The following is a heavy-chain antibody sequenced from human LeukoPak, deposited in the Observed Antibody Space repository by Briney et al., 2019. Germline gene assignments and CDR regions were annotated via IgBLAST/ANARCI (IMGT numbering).Heavy chain of an antibody. V-gene: IGHV3-9*01. CDR3: AKDIRGQLANIDY. Sequence: GGSLRLSCAASGFTFDDYAMHWVRQAPGKGLEWVPGISWNSGSIGYADSVKGRFTISRDNAKNSLYLQMNSLRAEDTALYYCAKDIRGQLANIDYWGQGTLVTVSS. D-gene: IGHD6-6*01. CDR2: ISWNSGSI. J-gene: IGHJ4*02. CDR1: GFTFDDYA.